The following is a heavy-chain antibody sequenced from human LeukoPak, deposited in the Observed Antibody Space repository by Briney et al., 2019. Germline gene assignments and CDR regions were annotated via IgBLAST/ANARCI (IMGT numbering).Heavy chain of an antibody. Sequence: SVKVSCKASGGTFSSYAISWVRQAPGQGLEWMGRIIPILGIANYAQKFQGRVTITADKSTSTAYMELSSLRSEDTAVYYCARGPYYDSSGYVLDYWGQGTLVTVSS. V-gene: IGHV1-69*04. CDR2: IIPILGIA. D-gene: IGHD3-22*01. CDR3: ARGPYYDSSGYVLDY. J-gene: IGHJ4*02. CDR1: GGTFSSYA.